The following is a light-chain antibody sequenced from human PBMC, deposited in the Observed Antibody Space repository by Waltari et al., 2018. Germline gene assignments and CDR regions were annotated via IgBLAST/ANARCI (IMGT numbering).Light chain of an antibody. V-gene: IGLV3-19*01. CDR3: NSRDSSGNPYV. CDR2: GKN. CDR1: SLRTYY. J-gene: IGLJ1*01. Sequence: SSELTQDPAVSVALGQTVRITCQGDSLRTYYANWYQQKPGQAPVLVIYGKNNRPSGIPDRSSASSSGNTAYVTIAGAQAEDEADYYGNSRDSSGNPYVFGSGTKVTVL.